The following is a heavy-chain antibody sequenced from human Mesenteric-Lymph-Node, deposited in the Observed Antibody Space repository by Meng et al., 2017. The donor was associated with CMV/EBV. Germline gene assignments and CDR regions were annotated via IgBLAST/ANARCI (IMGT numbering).Heavy chain of an antibody. CDR3: AKGQSLGFDILPGLDW. Sequence: GESLKISCAASGFIFGGFAMHWVRQAPGKGLEWVSLISLDGGRTYQADSVEGRFTISRDNSKNLVFLQMNSLRPEDTAFYYCAKGQSLGFDILPGLDWWGQGTLVTVSS. V-gene: IGHV3-43D*03. J-gene: IGHJ4*02. CDR1: GFIFGGFA. CDR2: ISLDGGRT. D-gene: IGHD3-9*01.